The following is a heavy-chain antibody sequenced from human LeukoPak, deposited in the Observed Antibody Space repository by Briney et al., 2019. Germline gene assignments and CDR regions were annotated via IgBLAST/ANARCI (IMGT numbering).Heavy chain of an antibody. CDR1: GGSISSSSYY. CDR2: IYYSGST. V-gene: IGHV4-39*01. D-gene: IGHD3-16*02. J-gene: IGHJ4*02. Sequence: SETLSLTCTVSGGSISSSSYYWGWIRQPPGKGLEWIGSIYYSGSTYYNPSLKSRVTISVDTSKNQFSLSLSSVTAADTAVYYCARGSLNRVITFGGVIVDDYWGQGTLVTVSS. CDR3: ARGSLNRVITFGGVIVDDY.